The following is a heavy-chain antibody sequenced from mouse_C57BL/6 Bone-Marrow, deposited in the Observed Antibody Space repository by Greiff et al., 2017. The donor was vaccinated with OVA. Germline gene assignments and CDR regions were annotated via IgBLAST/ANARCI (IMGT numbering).Heavy chain of an antibody. CDR1: GFSLTSYG. V-gene: IGHV2-4*01. CDR2: IWSGGGT. Sequence: VKLMESGPGLVQPSQSLSITCTVSGFSLTSYGVHWVRQPPGKGLEWLGVIWSGGGTDYNAAFISRLSISKDNSKSQVFFKMNSLQADDTAIYYCAKNPLYGYDAGFAYWGQGTLVTVSA. D-gene: IGHD2-2*01. J-gene: IGHJ3*01. CDR3: AKNPLYGYDAGFAY.